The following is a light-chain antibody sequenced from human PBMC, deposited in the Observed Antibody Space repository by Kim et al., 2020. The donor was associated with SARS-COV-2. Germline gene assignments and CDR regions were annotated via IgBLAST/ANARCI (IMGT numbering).Light chain of an antibody. CDR3: SSFTTSDAWV. CDR1: SSDIGAYNY. V-gene: IGLV2-14*04. Sequence: GQSMTISCNGTSSDIGAYNYVSWCQQHPGKAPKLLIFHVSKRPSGVSSRFSGSKSANTASLTISGLQAEDEADYYCSSFTTSDAWVFGGGTQLTVL. CDR2: HVS. J-gene: IGLJ3*02.